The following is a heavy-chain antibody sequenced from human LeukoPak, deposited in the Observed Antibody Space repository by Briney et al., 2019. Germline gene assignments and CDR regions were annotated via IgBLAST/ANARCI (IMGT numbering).Heavy chain of an antibody. D-gene: IGHD3-22*01. Sequence: SVKVSCKASGGTFSSYAISWVRQAPGQGLEWMGRIIPILGIANYAQKFQGRVTMTRDTSISTAYMELSRLRSDDTAVYYCARDHARYDSSGSATVGGGYWGQGTLVTVSS. CDR3: ARDHARYDSSGSATVGGGY. V-gene: IGHV1-69*04. J-gene: IGHJ4*02. CDR1: GGTFSSYA. CDR2: IIPILGIA.